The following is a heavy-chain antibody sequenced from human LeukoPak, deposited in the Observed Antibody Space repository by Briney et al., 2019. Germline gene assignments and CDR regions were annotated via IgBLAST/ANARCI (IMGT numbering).Heavy chain of an antibody. CDR2: INHSGST. J-gene: IGHJ4*02. CDR1: GGSFSGYY. Sequence: SETLSLTCAVYGGSFSGYYWSWIRQPPGKGLEWIGEINHSGSTNYNPSLKSRVTISVDTSKNQFSLKLSSVTAADTAVYYCASVDTAMGHLTGWGQGTLVTVSS. D-gene: IGHD5-18*01. V-gene: IGHV4-34*01. CDR3: ASVDTAMGHLTG.